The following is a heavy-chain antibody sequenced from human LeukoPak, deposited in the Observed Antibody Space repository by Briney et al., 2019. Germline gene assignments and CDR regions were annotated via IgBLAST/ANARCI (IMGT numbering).Heavy chain of an antibody. V-gene: IGHV4-30-2*01. Sequence: PSETLSLTCAVSGGSISSGGYSWSWIRQPPGKGLEWIGYIYHSGSTYYNPSLKSRVTISVDRSKNQFSLKLSSVTAADTAVYYCARVCDYGDGRLIDYWGQGTLVTVSS. CDR2: IYHSGST. CDR1: GGSISSGGYS. CDR3: ARVCDYGDGRLIDY. J-gene: IGHJ4*02. D-gene: IGHD4-17*01.